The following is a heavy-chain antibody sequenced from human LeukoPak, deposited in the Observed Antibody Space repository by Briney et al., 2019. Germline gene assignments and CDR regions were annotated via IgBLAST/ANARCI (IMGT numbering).Heavy chain of an antibody. CDR3: AKRHTTGRYLFGY. CDR1: GFTFSSYG. V-gene: IGHV3-30*02. Sequence: GGSLRLSCAASGFTFSSYGMHWVRQAPGKGLEWVAFIRYDGSNKYYADSVKGRFTISRDSSKNTLFLEMNSLRVEDTAVYYCAKRHTTGRYLFGYWGQGTLVTVSS. J-gene: IGHJ4*02. CDR2: IRYDGSNK. D-gene: IGHD6-19*01.